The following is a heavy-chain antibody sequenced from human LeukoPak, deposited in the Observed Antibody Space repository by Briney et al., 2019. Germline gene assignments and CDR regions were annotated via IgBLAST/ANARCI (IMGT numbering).Heavy chain of an antibody. CDR1: GGSISSYY. D-gene: IGHD3-10*01. Sequence: SETLSLTCTVSGGSISSYYWSWIRQPPGKGLEWIGYIYYSGSTNYNPSLKSRVTISVDTSKNQFSLKLSSVTAADTAVYYCAREGGAFNPNDAFDIWGQGTMVTVSS. V-gene: IGHV4-59*01. CDR2: IYYSGST. CDR3: AREGGAFNPNDAFDI. J-gene: IGHJ3*02.